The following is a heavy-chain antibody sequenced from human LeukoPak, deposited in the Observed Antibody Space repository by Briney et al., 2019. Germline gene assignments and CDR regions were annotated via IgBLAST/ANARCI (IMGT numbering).Heavy chain of an antibody. V-gene: IGHV4-4*07. CDR1: GGSISSYY. Sequence: SQTLSLTCTVSGGSISSYYSSWIRQPAGKAMEWIGRIYTSGSTNYNPSLKSRVTMSVDTSKNQFCLKLSSVTAADTAVYYCARGAAGSSDYWGQGTLVTVSS. J-gene: IGHJ4*02. D-gene: IGHD6-13*01. CDR3: ARGAAGSSDY. CDR2: IYTSGST.